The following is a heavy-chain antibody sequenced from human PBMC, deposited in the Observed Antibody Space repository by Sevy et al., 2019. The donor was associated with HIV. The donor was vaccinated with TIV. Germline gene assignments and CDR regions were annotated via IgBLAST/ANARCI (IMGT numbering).Heavy chain of an antibody. CDR2: ISNSGSSV. CDR1: GFSFRSFD. CDR3: ARDLPPSATTVAHFDY. D-gene: IGHD4-17*01. Sequence: SLRLSCAASGFSFRSFDMHWVRQAPGKGLEWVSGISNSGSSVFYSDSVKGRFTISRDNTDNLLFLQMNSLRAEDTAVYYCARDLPPSATTVAHFDYWGRGNLVTVSS. V-gene: IGHV3-48*03. J-gene: IGHJ4*02.